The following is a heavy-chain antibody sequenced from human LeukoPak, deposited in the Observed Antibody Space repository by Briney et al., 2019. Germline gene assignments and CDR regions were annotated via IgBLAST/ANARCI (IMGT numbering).Heavy chain of an antibody. CDR2: IHYSGST. CDR1: GGSISSYY. Sequence: PSETLSLTCTVSGGSISSYYWSWIRQPPGKGLEWIGNIHYSGSTNYNPSLKSRVTISVDTSKNQFSLKLSSVTAADTAVYYCARNYYDSSGYYFRGRAFDIWGQGTMVTVSS. J-gene: IGHJ3*02. V-gene: IGHV4-59*08. D-gene: IGHD3-22*01. CDR3: ARNYYDSSGYYFRGRAFDI.